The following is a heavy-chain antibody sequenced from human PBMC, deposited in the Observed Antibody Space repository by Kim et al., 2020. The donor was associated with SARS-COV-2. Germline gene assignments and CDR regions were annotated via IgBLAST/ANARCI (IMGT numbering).Heavy chain of an antibody. J-gene: IGHJ6*02. CDR1: GFTFSSYA. Sequence: GGSLRLSCAASGFTFSSYAMSWVRQAPGKGLEWVSAISGSGGSTYYADSVKGRFTISRDNSKNTLYLQMNSLRAEDTAVYYCAKPATPTYYYYYGMDVWGPGTTVTVSS. V-gene: IGHV3-23*01. CDR2: ISGSGGST. CDR3: AKPATPTYYYYYGMDV. D-gene: IGHD5-12*01.